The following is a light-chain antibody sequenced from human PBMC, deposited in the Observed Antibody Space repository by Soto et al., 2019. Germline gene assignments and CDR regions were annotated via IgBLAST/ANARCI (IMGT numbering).Light chain of an antibody. CDR2: EVS. Sequence: QSVLTQAASGSGSPGQSITISCAGTSGDVGGYNYVSWYQQHPGKAPKLMIYEVSNRPSGVSNRFSGSKSGNAASLTISGLQAEDEADYYCSSHTSSSTPDYGLGNGRKVTVL. CDR3: SSHTSSSTPDYG. V-gene: IGLV2-14*01. J-gene: IGLJ1*01. CDR1: SGDVGGYNY.